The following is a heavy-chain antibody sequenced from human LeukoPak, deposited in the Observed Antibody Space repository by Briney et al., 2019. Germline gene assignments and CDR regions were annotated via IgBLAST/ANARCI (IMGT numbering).Heavy chain of an antibody. CDR3: ASGLGSGSYRIGFDY. CDR1: GYTFTGYY. V-gene: IGHV1-2*06. D-gene: IGHD3-10*01. J-gene: IGHJ4*02. Sequence: GASVKVSCKASGYTFTGYYMHWVRQAPGQGLEWMGRINPNSGGTNYAQKFQGRVTMTRDTSISTAYMELSRLRSDDTAAYYCASGLGSGSYRIGFDYWGQGTLVTVSS. CDR2: INPNSGGT.